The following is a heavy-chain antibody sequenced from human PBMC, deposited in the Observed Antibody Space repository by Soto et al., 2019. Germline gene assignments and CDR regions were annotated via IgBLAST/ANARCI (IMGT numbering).Heavy chain of an antibody. Sequence: QVQLVESGGGVVQPGTSLRLSCVGSGFTFRSYVIHWVRQAPGKGLEWVARTSYDGSNKYYDDSVKGRLTISRDNSRNTVDLQMDTLIPVDTALYYCARWGTTGGLDVWGQGTLVSVSS. CDR1: GFTFRSYV. J-gene: IGHJ4*02. V-gene: IGHV3-30*19. CDR3: ARWGTTGGLDV. CDR2: TSYDGSNK. D-gene: IGHD3-16*01.